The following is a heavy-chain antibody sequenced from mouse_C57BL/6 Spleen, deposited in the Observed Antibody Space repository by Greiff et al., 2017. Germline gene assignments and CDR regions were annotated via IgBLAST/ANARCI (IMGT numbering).Heavy chain of an antibody. CDR2: IDPETGGT. Sequence: VQLQQSGAELVRPGASVTLSCKASGYTFTDYEMHWVKQTPVHGLEWIGAIDPETGGTAYNQKFKGKAILTADKSSSTAYMELRSLTSEDSAVYYCTRWRWLRPYYAMDYWGQGTSVTVSS. D-gene: IGHD2-2*01. CDR3: TRWRWLRPYYAMDY. J-gene: IGHJ4*01. V-gene: IGHV1-15*01. CDR1: GYTFTDYE.